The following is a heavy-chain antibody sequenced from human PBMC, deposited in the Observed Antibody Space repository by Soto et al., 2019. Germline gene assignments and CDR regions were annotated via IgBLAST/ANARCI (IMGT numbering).Heavy chain of an antibody. J-gene: IGHJ4*02. CDR2: IYYSGST. Sequence: SETLSLTCTVSGGSVSSGSYYWSWIRQPPGKGLEWIGYIYYSGSTNYNPSLKSRVTISVDTSKNQFSLKLSSVTAADTAVYYCARESLRYFDWRYFDYWGQGTLVTVSS. V-gene: IGHV4-61*01. CDR1: GGSVSSGSYY. CDR3: ARESLRYFDWRYFDY. D-gene: IGHD3-9*01.